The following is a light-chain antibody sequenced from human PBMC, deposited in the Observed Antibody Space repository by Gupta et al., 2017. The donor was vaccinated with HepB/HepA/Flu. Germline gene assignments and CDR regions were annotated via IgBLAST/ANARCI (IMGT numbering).Light chain of an antibody. CDR3: QAWDSSTHVV. Sequence: SYELTQPPSVSVSPEQTVSITCSGDKLGNKYVCWYQQKPGQSPVVVIYQHSKRPSGIPERFSGSNSGNTATLTISGTQAMDEADYYCQAWDSSTHVVFGGGTKLTVL. CDR2: QHS. J-gene: IGLJ2*01. V-gene: IGLV3-1*01. CDR1: KLGNKY.